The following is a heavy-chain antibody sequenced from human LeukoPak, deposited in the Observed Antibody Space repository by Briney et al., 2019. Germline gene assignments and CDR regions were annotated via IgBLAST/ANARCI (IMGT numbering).Heavy chain of an antibody. CDR2: ISSSSSTI. Sequence: GGSLRLSCAASGFTFSSYSVNWVRQAPGKGLEWVSYISSSSSTIYYADSVKGRFTISRDNAKNSLYLQMNSLRAEDTAVYYCAREDSETYYYDSSGYSAYWGQGTLVTVSS. D-gene: IGHD3-22*01. V-gene: IGHV3-48*04. CDR3: AREDSETYYYDSSGYSAY. J-gene: IGHJ4*02. CDR1: GFTFSSYS.